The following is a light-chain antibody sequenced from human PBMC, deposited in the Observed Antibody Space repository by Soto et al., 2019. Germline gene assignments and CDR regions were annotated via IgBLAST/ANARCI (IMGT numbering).Light chain of an antibody. CDR1: SSSIGSNT. CDR3: AAWDDSLNGPV. Sequence: QSALTQPPSASGTPGQRVTISCSGSSSSIGSNTVNWYQQLPGMAPKLLIYSNNQRPSGVPDRFSGSKSGTSASLAISGLQSEDEADYYCAAWDDSLNGPVFGTGTKVTVL. V-gene: IGLV1-44*01. J-gene: IGLJ1*01. CDR2: SNN.